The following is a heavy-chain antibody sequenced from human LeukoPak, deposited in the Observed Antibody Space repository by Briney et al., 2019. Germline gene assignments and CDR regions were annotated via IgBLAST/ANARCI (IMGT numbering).Heavy chain of an antibody. J-gene: IGHJ4*02. D-gene: IGHD1-26*01. Sequence: SQTLSLTSALSGDTLSINSAAWNWFRHYPTGCLEWLVNTYYRSKWFYDYAVTVRSRITINPDTYKYQFSLLLKSVAPEDTALYFCAGGLVGATPYDYWGQGTLITVSS. V-gene: IGHV6-1*01. CDR1: GDTLSINSAA. CDR3: AGGLVGATPYDY. CDR2: TYYRSKWFY.